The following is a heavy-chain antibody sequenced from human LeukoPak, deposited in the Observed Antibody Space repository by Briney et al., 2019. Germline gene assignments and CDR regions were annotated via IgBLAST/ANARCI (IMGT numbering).Heavy chain of an antibody. D-gene: IGHD3-10*01. CDR3: ARGRVLLWLGERQGIDY. Sequence: PGGSLRLSCAASGFTFSSYSMNWVRQAPGKGLEWVSYISSSSSTIYYADSVKGRFTISRDNAKNSLYLQMNSLRDEDTAVYYCARGRVLLWLGERQGIDYWGQGTLVTVSS. CDR1: GFTFSSYS. CDR2: ISSSSSTI. J-gene: IGHJ4*02. V-gene: IGHV3-48*02.